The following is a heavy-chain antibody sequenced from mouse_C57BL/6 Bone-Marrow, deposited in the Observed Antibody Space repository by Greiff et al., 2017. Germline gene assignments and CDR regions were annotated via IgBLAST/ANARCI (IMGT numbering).Heavy chain of an antibody. Sequence: EVQLQQSVAELVRPGASVKLSCTASGFNIKNTYMHWVKQRPEQGLEWIGRIDPANGNTKYAPKFQCKATITADTSSNTAYLQLSSLTSEDTAIYYCADYYGSSYKNWYFDVWGTGTTVTVSS. J-gene: IGHJ1*03. CDR3: ADYYGSSYKNWYFDV. CDR1: GFNIKNTY. D-gene: IGHD1-1*01. V-gene: IGHV14-3*01. CDR2: IDPANGNT.